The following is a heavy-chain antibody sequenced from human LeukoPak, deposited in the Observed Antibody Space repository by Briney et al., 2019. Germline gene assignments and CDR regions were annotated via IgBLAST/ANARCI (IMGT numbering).Heavy chain of an antibody. V-gene: IGHV4-38-2*01. CDR2: IYHSGST. CDR1: GYSISSGYY. CDR3: AEVGGI. Sequence: SETLSLTCAVSGYSISSGYYWGWIRQPPGKGLEWIGSIYHSGSTYYNPSLKSRDTISVDTSKNQFSLKLSSVTAADTAVYYCAEVGGIWGQGTLVTVSS. J-gene: IGHJ4*02. D-gene: IGHD2-2*01.